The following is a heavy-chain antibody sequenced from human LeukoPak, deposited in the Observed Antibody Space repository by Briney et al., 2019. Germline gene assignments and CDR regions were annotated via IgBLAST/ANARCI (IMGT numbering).Heavy chain of an antibody. V-gene: IGHV1-3*01. J-gene: IGHJ4*02. CDR2: INAGNGNT. D-gene: IGHD5-12*01. Sequence: ASVKVSCKASGYTFTSYAMHWVRQAPGQRLEWMGWINAGNGNTKYSQKFQGRVTITRDTSASTAYMELSSLRSEDTAVYYCARWVDIVATITRKDYFGYWGQGTLVTVSS. CDR1: GYTFTSYA. CDR3: ARWVDIVATITRKDYFGY.